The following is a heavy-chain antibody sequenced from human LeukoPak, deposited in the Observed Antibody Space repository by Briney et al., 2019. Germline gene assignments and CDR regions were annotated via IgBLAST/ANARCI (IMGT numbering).Heavy chain of an antibody. CDR3: ATRNYYDSSGYPDAFDI. Sequence: GGSLRLSCAASGFTFNNYDTNWVRQAPGKGLEWVSVIYSGGSTYYADSVKGRFTISRDNSKNTLYLQMNSLRAEDTAVYYCATRNYYDSSGYPDAFDIWGQGTMVTVSS. D-gene: IGHD3-22*01. CDR1: GFTFNNYD. V-gene: IGHV3-66*01. J-gene: IGHJ3*02. CDR2: IYSGGST.